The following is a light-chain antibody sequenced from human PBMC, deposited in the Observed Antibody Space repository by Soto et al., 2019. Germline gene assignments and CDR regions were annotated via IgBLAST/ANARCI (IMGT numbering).Light chain of an antibody. J-gene: IGKJ1*01. V-gene: IGKV1-5*03. CDR1: QTISSW. CDR3: QQDIKWPRT. CDR2: KAS. Sequence: DIQGPPSPSTVSGSVRARVTITCRASQTISSWLAWYQQKPGKAPKLLIYKASTLKSGVPARFSGSGSGTEFTLTISSLQSEDFAVYYCQQDIKWPRTFGQGTKVDIK.